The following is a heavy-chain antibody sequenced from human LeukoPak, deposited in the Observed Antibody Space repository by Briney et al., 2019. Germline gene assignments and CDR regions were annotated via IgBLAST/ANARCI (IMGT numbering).Heavy chain of an antibody. CDR1: GGTFSSYA. D-gene: IGHD3-10*01. CDR2: IIPIFGTA. J-gene: IGHJ4*02. CDR3: ARVGDYGSGSYSFDY. V-gene: IGHV1-69*13. Sequence: SVKVSCKASGGTFSSYAISWVRQAPGQVLEWMGGIIPIFGTANYAQKFQGRVTITADESTSTAYMELSSLRSEDTAVYYCARVGDYGSGSYSFDYWGQGTLVTVSS.